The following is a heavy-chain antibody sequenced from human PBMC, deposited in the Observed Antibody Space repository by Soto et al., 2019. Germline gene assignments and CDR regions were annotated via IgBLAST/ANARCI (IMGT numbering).Heavy chain of an antibody. J-gene: IGHJ5*02. CDR3: ARGGPSYYYDSSGYLRP. D-gene: IGHD3-22*01. CDR1: GGSFSGYY. CDR2: INHSGST. V-gene: IGHV4-34*01. Sequence: PSETLSLTCAVYGGSFSGYYWGWIRQPPGKGLEWIGEINHSGSTNYNPSLKSRVTISVDTSKNQFSLKLSSVTAADTAVYYCARGGPSYYYDSSGYLRPWGQGTLVTVSS.